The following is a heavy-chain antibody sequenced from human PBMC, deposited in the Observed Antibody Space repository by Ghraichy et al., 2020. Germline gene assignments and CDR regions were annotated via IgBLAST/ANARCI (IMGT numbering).Heavy chain of an antibody. CDR1: GGSVSSGSYY. Sequence: SETLSLTCTVSGGSVSSGSYYWSWIRQPPGKGLEWIGYIYYSGSTNYNPSLKSRVTISVDTSKNQFSLKLSSVTAADTAVYYCARDVGNVLRYFDWLHWFDPWGQGTLVTVSS. V-gene: IGHV4-61*01. CDR2: IYYSGST. J-gene: IGHJ5*02. D-gene: IGHD3-9*01. CDR3: ARDVGNVLRYFDWLHWFDP.